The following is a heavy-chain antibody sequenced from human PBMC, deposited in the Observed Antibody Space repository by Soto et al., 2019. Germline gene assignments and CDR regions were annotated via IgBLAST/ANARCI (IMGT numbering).Heavy chain of an antibody. V-gene: IGHV4-31*03. J-gene: IGHJ3*02. Sequence: PSETLSLTCTVSGGSISSGGYYWSWIRQHPGKGLEWIGYIYYSGSTYYNPSLKSRVTISVDTSKNQFSLKLSSVTAADMAEYYCARRRAKGYVWGSYKGPGAFDIWGQGTMVTVSS. CDR3: ARRRAKGYVWGSYKGPGAFDI. CDR2: IYYSGST. CDR1: GGSISSGGYY. D-gene: IGHD3-16*01.